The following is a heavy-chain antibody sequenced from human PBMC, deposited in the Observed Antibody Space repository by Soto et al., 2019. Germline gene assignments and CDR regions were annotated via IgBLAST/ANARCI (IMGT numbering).Heavy chain of an antibody. CDR3: GKGPPGPYLDYSLDY. D-gene: IGHD2-21*01. CDR2: ISITGSST. V-gene: IGHV3-23*01. J-gene: IGHJ4*02. Sequence: GGSLRLSCAASGFSFSSYAMHWVRQAPGKGLEWVSAISITGSSTFYSDSVKGRFTISRDNSKNIFFLEMSSLRAEDTTVYYFGKGPPGPYLDYSLDYWGLGTQVTVS. CDR1: GFSFSSYA.